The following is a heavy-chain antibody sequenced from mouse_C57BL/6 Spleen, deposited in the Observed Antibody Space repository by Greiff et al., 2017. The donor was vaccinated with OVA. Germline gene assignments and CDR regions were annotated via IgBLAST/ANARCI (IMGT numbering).Heavy chain of an antibody. Sequence: QVQLQQPGAELVMPGASVKLSCKASGYTFTSYWMHWVKQRPGQGLEWIGEIDPSDSYTNYNQKFKGKSTLTVDKSSSTAYMQLSSLTSEDSAVYDCARRACSTYVVWYADWGQGALVTVSA. D-gene: IGHD5-1*01. J-gene: IGHJ3*01. CDR2: IDPSDSYT. CDR3: ARRACSTYVVWYAD. CDR1: GYTFTSYW. V-gene: IGHV1-69*01.